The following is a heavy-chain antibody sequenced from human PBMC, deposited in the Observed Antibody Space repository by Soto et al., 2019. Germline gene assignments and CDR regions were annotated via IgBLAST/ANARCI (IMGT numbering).Heavy chain of an antibody. CDR2: ISGSGGST. J-gene: IGHJ4*02. Sequence: EVQLLESGGGLVQPGGSLRLSCAASGFTFSSYAMSWVRQAPGKGLEWVSAISGSGGSTYYADSVKGRFTISRDNSENTLYLQMNSLRAEDTAVYYCAKTASYYDFWSGYSSFDYWGQGTLVTVSS. CDR3: AKTASYYDFWSGYSSFDY. D-gene: IGHD3-3*01. CDR1: GFTFSSYA. V-gene: IGHV3-23*01.